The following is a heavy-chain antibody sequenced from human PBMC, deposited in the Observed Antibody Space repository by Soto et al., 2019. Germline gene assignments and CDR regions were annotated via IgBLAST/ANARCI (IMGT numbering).Heavy chain of an antibody. V-gene: IGHV3-30*18. D-gene: IGHD3-10*01. J-gene: IGHJ4*02. CDR3: AKDRGEMATFDEY. CDR2: ISYDGSNK. Sequence: QVQLVESGGGVVQPGRSLRLSCAASGFTFSSYGMHWVRQAPGKGLEWVAVISYDGSNKYYADSVKGRFTISRDNSKNTLYLQMNSLRAEDTAVYYCAKDRGEMATFDEYWGQGTLVTVSS. CDR1: GFTFSSYG.